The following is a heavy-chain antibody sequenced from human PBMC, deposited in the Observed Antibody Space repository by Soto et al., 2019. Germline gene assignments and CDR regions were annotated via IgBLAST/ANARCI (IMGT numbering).Heavy chain of an antibody. J-gene: IGHJ3*02. Sequence: GSLSLSCAASGFTFSSYSMNWVRQAPGKGLEWVSYISSSSSTIYYADSVKGRFTISRDNAKNSLYLQMNSLRAEDTAVYYCARDGADFWSGYYLGDAFDIWGQGTMVTVSS. CDR3: ARDGADFWSGYYLGDAFDI. CDR2: ISSSSSTI. CDR1: GFTFSSYS. D-gene: IGHD3-3*01. V-gene: IGHV3-48*01.